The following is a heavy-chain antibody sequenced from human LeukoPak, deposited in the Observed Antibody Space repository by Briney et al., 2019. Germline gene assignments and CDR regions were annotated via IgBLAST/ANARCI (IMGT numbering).Heavy chain of an antibody. V-gene: IGHV5-51*01. D-gene: IGHD6-13*01. J-gene: IGHJ6*03. CDR1: GYSSTSYW. CDR2: IYPGDSDT. Sequence: GESLKISCKGSGYSSTSYWIGWVRQMPGKGLEWMGIIYPGDSDTRYSPSFQGQVTISADKSISTAYLQWSSLKASDTAMYYCARPAPIAARVVKEVPKHYYYYYMDVWGKGTTVTVSS. CDR3: ARPAPIAARVVKEVPKHYYYYYMDV.